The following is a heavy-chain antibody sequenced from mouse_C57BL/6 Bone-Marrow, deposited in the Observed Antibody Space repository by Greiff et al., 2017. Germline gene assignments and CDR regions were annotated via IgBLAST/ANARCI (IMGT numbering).Heavy chain of an antibody. D-gene: IGHD1-2*01. CDR3: AREGTTAHYFDY. V-gene: IGHV1-55*01. J-gene: IGHJ2*01. CDR1: GYTFTSYW. CDR2: IYPGSGST. Sequence: QVQLQQPGAELVKPGASVKMSCKASGYTFTSYWITWVKQRPGQGLEWIGDIYPGSGSTNYNEKFKSKATLTVDTSSSTAYMQLSSLTSEDSAVYYCAREGTTAHYFDYWGQGTTLTVSS.